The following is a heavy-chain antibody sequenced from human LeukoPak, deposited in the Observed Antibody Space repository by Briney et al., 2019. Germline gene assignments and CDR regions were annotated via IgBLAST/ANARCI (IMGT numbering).Heavy chain of an antibody. CDR2: IYYSGST. J-gene: IGHJ6*03. CDR3: ARGKWELLKGDYYYYYMDV. CDR1: GGSISSYY. D-gene: IGHD1-26*01. Sequence: PSETLSLTCIVSGGSISSYYWSWIRQPPGKGLEWIGYIYYSGSTNYNPSLKSRVTISVDTSKKQFSLKLSSVTAADTAVYYCARGKWELLKGDYYYYYMDVWGKGTTVTVSS. V-gene: IGHV4-59*08.